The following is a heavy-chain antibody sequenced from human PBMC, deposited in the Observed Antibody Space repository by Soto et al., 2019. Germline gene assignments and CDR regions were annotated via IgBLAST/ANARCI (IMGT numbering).Heavy chain of an antibody. CDR3: ARSPLGGYCSSTSCYLSLGMDV. J-gene: IGHJ6*02. Sequence: QVQLVQSGAEVKKPGSSVKVSCKASGGTFSSYAISWVRQAPGQGLEWMGGIIPIFGTANYAQKFQGRVTITANESTSTAYMDLSRLRSEDTAVYYCARSPLGGYCSSTSCYLSLGMDVWGQGTTVTVSS. D-gene: IGHD2-2*01. CDR1: GGTFSSYA. CDR2: IIPIFGTA. V-gene: IGHV1-69*01.